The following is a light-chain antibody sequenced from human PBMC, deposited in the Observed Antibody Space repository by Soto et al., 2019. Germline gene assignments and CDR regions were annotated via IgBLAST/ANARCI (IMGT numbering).Light chain of an antibody. Sequence: TQSPATLSICPWERATLACRASQSVASNLAWYQQKPGQAPRLLIYAASTRATGIPARFSGGGSGTDFTLTISSLEPEDFEVYYCQQRSDWPGTFGQGTKV. J-gene: IGKJ1*01. CDR1: QSVASN. V-gene: IGKV3-11*01. CDR2: AAS. CDR3: QQRSDWPGT.